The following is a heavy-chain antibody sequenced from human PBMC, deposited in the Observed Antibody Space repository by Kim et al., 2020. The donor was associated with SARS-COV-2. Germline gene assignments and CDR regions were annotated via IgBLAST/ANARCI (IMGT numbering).Heavy chain of an antibody. Sequence: ASVKVSCKASGYTFTTYAFHWVCQAPGQRLEWMGWINAGNGDTKYSQKFQGRVTITRDTSASTAYMEMSSLRSEDTAVYYCAKGPITWYAGALDSWGQGTLVTVSS. CDR3: AKGPITWYAGALDS. D-gene: IGHD1-26*01. CDR2: INAGNGDT. J-gene: IGHJ4*02. CDR1: GYTFTTYA. V-gene: IGHV1-3*01.